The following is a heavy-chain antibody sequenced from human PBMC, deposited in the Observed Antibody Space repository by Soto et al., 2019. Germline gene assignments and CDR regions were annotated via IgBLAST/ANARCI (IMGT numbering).Heavy chain of an antibody. CDR3: ARQRAEITIFGVVINSYGMDV. Sequence: SETLSLTCTVSGGSISSSSYYWGWIRQPPGKGLEWIGSIYYSGTTYYNPSLKSRVTISVDTSKNQFSLKLSSVTAADTAVYYCARQRAEITIFGVVINSYGMDVWGQGTTVTVSS. CDR1: GGSISSSSYY. V-gene: IGHV4-39*01. CDR2: IYYSGTT. J-gene: IGHJ6*02. D-gene: IGHD3-3*01.